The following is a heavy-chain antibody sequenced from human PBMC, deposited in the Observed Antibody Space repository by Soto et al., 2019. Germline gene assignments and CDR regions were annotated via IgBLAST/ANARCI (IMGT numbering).Heavy chain of an antibody. D-gene: IGHD3-22*01. J-gene: IGHJ4*02. CDR2: IDPSDSQT. Sequence: ESLKISCKGSGYSFAGYWITWVRQKPGKGLEWMGRIDPSDSQTYYSPSFRGHVTISVTKSIATVFLQWSSLRASDTAMYYCARQIYDSDTGPNFQYYFDSWGQGTPVTVSS. V-gene: IGHV5-10-1*01. CDR1: GYSFAGYW. CDR3: ARQIYDSDTGPNFQYYFDS.